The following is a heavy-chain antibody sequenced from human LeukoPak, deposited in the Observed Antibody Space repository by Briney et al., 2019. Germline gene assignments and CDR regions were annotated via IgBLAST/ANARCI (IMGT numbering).Heavy chain of an antibody. J-gene: IGHJ4*02. D-gene: IGHD6-19*01. CDR3: ARGAIAVARGVDY. CDR2: INHSGST. Sequence: SETLSLTCAVYGGSFSGYYWSWIRQPPGKGLEWIGEINHSGSTNYNPSLKSRVTISVDTSKNQFSLKLSPVTAADTAVYYCARGAIAVARGVDYWGQGTLVTVSS. CDR1: GGSFSGYY. V-gene: IGHV4-34*01.